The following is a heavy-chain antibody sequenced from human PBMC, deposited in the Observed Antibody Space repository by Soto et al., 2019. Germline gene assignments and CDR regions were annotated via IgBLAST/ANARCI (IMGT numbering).Heavy chain of an antibody. V-gene: IGHV3-53*01. CDR1: GFSVSYNS. D-gene: IGHD3-9*01. CDR3: ARDALYSDISTGSPRGHGLDV. Sequence: PGGSLRLSCAVTGFSVSYNSLTWVRQAPGKGLEWVSVLYADGTTSYADSVRGRFTISRDTSKKTLSLQMNSLRIEDTAVYYCARDALYSDISTGSPRGHGLDVWGEGTTVTVSS. J-gene: IGHJ6*04. CDR2: LYADGTT.